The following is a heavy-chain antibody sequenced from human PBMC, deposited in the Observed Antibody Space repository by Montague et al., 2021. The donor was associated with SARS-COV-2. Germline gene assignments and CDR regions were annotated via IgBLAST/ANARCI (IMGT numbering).Heavy chain of an antibody. D-gene: IGHD3-10*01. V-gene: IGHV2-5*02. CDR1: GFSLSTSGVG. CDR3: AQRKGIWFGDSRVY. CDR2: IDWDDDK. Sequence: PALVTPTQTLTLTCTFSGFSLSTSGVGVGWIRQPPGKALEWLALIDWDDDKRYSPSLKSRLTITKDTSKNQVVLTMTNMDPVDTATYYCAQRKGIWFGDSRVYWGQGTMVTVSS. J-gene: IGHJ4*02.